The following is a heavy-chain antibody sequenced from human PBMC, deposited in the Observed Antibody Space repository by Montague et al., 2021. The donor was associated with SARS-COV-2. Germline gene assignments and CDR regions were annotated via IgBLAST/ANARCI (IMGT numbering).Heavy chain of an antibody. CDR2: YSGST. CDR3: ARVQGITMIVVVIGAFDI. V-gene: IGHV4-31*02. Sequence: YSGSTYYNPSLKSRVTISVATSKNQFSLKLSSVTAADTAVYYCARVQGITMIVVVIGAFDIWCHVTMVTV. J-gene: IGHJ3*02. D-gene: IGHD3-22*01.